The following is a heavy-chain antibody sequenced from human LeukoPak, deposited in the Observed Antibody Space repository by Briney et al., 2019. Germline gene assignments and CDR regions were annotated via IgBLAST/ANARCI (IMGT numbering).Heavy chain of an antibody. CDR2: INPNSGGT. CDR3: ARGARSSTSCLPTDY. CDR1: GYTFTGYY. D-gene: IGHD2-2*01. Sequence: ASVKVSCKASGYTFTGYYMHWVRQAPGQGLEWMGRINPNSGGTNYAQKFQGRVTMTRDTSISTAYMELSRLRSDDTAVYYCARGARSSTSCLPTDYWGQGTLVTVSS. J-gene: IGHJ4*02. V-gene: IGHV1-2*06.